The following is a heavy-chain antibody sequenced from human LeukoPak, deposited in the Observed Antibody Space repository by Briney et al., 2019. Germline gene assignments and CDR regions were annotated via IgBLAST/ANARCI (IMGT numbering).Heavy chain of an antibody. Sequence: SETLSLTCTVSGGSVSSGSYYWSWTRQPPGKGLEWIGYIYYSGSANYNPSLKSRVTISVDTSKNQFSLKLSSVTAADTAVYYCAREDYGDFVVDYWGQGTLVTVSS. CDR3: AREDYGDFVVDY. CDR2: IYYSGSA. V-gene: IGHV4-61*01. J-gene: IGHJ4*02. CDR1: GGSVSSGSYY. D-gene: IGHD4-17*01.